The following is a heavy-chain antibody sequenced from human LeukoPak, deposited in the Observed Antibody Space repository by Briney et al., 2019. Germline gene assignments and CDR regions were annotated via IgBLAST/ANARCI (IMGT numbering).Heavy chain of an antibody. CDR2: ISDYKGFT. Sequence: DSVKVSCKTSGYTFNSPGIAWVRQAPGQGPEWMGWISDYKGFTTYAQKFQGRVTMTTDTSTTTAYMELRSLTTDDTAVYYCAREGQDYWGQGTLVTVSS. V-gene: IGHV1-18*01. J-gene: IGHJ4*02. CDR1: GYTFNSPG. CDR3: AREGQDY.